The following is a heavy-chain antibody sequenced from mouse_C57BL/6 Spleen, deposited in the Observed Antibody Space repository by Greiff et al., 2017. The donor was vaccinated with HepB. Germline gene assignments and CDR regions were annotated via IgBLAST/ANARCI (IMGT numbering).Heavy chain of an antibody. CDR1: GYTFTDYY. D-gene: IGHD2-4*01. V-gene: IGHV1-26*01. CDR3: ARFYYDYDGYFDY. J-gene: IGHJ2*01. Sequence: EVQLQQSGPELVKPGASVKISCKASGYTFTDYYMNWVKQSHGKSLEWIGDINPNNGGTSYNQKFKGKATLTVDKSSSTAYMELRSLTSEDSAVYYCARFYYDYDGYFDYWGQGTTLTVSS. CDR2: INPNNGGT.